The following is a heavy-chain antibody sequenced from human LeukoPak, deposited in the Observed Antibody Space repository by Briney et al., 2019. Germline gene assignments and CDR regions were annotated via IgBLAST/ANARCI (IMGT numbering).Heavy chain of an antibody. CDR1: GFTFSSYS. V-gene: IGHV3-21*01. CDR3: ARVPTTVTTVGNAFDI. J-gene: IGHJ3*02. D-gene: IGHD4-17*01. Sequence: GGSLRLSCAASGFTFSSYSMNWVRQAPGKGLEWVSSISSSSYIYYADSVKGRFTISRDNAKNSLYLQMNSLRAEDTAVYYCARVPTTVTTVGNAFDIWGQGTMVTVSS. CDR2: ISSSSYI.